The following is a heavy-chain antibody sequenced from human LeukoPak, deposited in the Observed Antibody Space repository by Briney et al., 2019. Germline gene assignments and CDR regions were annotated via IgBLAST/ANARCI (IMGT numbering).Heavy chain of an antibody. CDR2: IIPIFGTA. CDR1: GGTFSSYA. V-gene: IGHV1-69*05. CDR3: ARGGSLLFLNRYYFDY. D-gene: IGHD2-21*02. J-gene: IGHJ4*02. Sequence: SVKVSCKASGGTFSSYAISRVRQAPGQGLEWMGGIIPIFGTANYAQKFQGRVTITTDESTSTAYMELSSLRSVDTAVYYCARGGSLLFLNRYYFDYWGQGTLVTVSS.